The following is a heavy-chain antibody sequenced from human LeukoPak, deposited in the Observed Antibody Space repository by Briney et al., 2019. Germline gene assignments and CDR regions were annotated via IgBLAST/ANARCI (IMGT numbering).Heavy chain of an antibody. D-gene: IGHD1-26*01. Sequence: PSETLSLTCAVSGYSISSGYYWGWLRQPPGKGLERIGSIYHSGSTYYNPSLKSLVTISVDTSKNQFSLKLSSVTAADTAVYYCARSGMGAAIGYYFDYWGQGTLVTVSS. CDR3: ARSGMGAAIGYYFDY. V-gene: IGHV4-38-2*01. CDR1: GYSISSGYY. CDR2: IYHSGST. J-gene: IGHJ4*02.